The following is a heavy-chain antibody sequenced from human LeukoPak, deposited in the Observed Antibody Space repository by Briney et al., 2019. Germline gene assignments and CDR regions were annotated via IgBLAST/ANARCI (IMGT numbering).Heavy chain of an antibody. CDR3: AREMRPATTTLVAY. Sequence: ASVRVSSKPSAYIFTVYWIHWVRPAPGQGREWMGFINPNSGNTNYAQKFQGRVTMTRDMSISTAYLELSSLTSDDTAVYYCAREMRPATTTLVAYWGQGTLVTVSS. CDR2: INPNSGNT. D-gene: IGHD1-1*01. V-gene: IGHV1-2*02. CDR1: AYIFTVYW. J-gene: IGHJ4*02.